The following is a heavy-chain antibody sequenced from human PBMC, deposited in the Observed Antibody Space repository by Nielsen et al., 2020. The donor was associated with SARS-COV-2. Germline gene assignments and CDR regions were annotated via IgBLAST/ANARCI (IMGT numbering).Heavy chain of an antibody. D-gene: IGHD3-10*01. V-gene: IGHV4-39*01. CDR1: GGSISSSSYY. Sequence: SETLSLTCTVSGGSISSSSYYWGWIRQPPGKGLEWIGSIYYSGSTYYNPSLKSRVTISVDTSKNQFSLKLSSVTAADTAVYYCARLQVLLWFGELSFPGGWFDPWGQGTLVTVSS. J-gene: IGHJ5*02. CDR2: IYYSGST. CDR3: ARLQVLLWFGELSFPGGWFDP.